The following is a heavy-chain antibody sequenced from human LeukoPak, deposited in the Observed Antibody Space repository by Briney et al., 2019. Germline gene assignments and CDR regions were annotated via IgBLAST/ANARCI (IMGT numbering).Heavy chain of an antibody. V-gene: IGHV3-9*03. Sequence: PGGSLRPSCAASGFTFDDYAMHWVRQAPGKGLEWVSGISSNSGSIVYADSVKGRFTISRDNAKNSLDPQMNSLRAEDMALYYCARGDNPYYGDYKEVLDYWGQGTLVTVSS. J-gene: IGHJ4*02. CDR2: ISSNSGSI. CDR1: GFTFDDYA. D-gene: IGHD4-17*01. CDR3: ARGDNPYYGDYKEVLDY.